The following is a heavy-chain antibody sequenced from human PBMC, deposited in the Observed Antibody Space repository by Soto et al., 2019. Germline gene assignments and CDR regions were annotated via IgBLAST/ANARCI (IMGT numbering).Heavy chain of an antibody. Sequence: QVPLQESGPGLVKPSQTLSLICTVSGGSISSGGYYWSWFRQRPGKGLEWIGYIYSGGSTYYNPSLKRRLTVSVDTSVIQFSLKLSSVTAADPAIYYCASSTDGYYFDYWGQGTLVTVSS. CDR3: ASSTDGYYFDY. CDR1: GGSISSGGYY. J-gene: IGHJ4*02. CDR2: IYSGGST. V-gene: IGHV4-31*03. D-gene: IGHD2-21*02.